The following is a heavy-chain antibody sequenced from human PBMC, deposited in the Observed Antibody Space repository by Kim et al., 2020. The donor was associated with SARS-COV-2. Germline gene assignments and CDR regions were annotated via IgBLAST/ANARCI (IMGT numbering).Heavy chain of an antibody. V-gene: IGHV4-59*09. CDR3: ARGYSNGWYYFDS. D-gene: IGHD6-19*01. Sequence: YNPSLKSRVTISVDTSKNQFSLKLSSVTAADTAVYYCARGYSNGWYYFDSWGQGTLVTVSS. J-gene: IGHJ4*02.